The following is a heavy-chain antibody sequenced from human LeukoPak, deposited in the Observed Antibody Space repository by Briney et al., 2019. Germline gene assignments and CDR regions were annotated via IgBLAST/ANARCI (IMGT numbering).Heavy chain of an antibody. CDR1: GFTFSTHS. CDR2: ISSSSDYT. J-gene: IGHJ5*02. Sequence: GGSLRLSCAASGFTFSTHSMNWVRQAPGKGLEWVSYISSSSDYTNYADSVRGRFTISRDNAKNSLYLQMNSLRAEDTAVYYCARPPYSSSWDPGWFDPWGQGTLITVSS. CDR3: ARPPYSSSWDPGWFDP. D-gene: IGHD6-13*01. V-gene: IGHV3-21*05.